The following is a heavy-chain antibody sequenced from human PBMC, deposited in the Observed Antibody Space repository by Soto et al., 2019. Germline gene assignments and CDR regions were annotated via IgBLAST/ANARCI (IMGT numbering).Heavy chain of an antibody. D-gene: IGHD6-13*01. CDR2: ISAYNGNT. CDR1: GYTFTSYG. J-gene: IGHJ4*02. V-gene: IGHV1-18*01. Sequence: GASVKVSCKPSGYTFTSYGITWVRQAPGQGLEWMGWISAYNGNTNYAQKFQGRVTMTTDTSTSTAYMELRSLGSDDTAVYYCAKDQGLAVAAAGTFGYFDYWGQGTLVTVSS. CDR3: AKDQGLAVAAAGTFGYFDY.